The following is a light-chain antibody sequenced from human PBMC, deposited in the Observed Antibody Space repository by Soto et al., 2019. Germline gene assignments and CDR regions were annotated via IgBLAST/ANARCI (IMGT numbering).Light chain of an antibody. CDR2: GAS. V-gene: IGKV3-20*01. CDR1: QSVSDTY. CDR3: QFGTLVWT. Sequence: EIVLTQSPGTLSLSPGERATLSCRASQSVSDTYLAWYQQKPGQPPRLLIYGASNRVTGIPDRFSGSGSGTDFTLTVSRLEPEDFAVYYCQFGTLVWTFGQGTKVEIK. J-gene: IGKJ1*01.